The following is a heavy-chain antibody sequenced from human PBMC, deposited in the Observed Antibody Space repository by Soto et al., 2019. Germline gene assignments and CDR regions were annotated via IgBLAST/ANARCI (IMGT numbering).Heavy chain of an antibody. J-gene: IGHJ6*02. CDR1: GYTFTSYG. D-gene: IGHD1-7*01. V-gene: IGHV1-18*01. CDR2: ISAYNGNT. Sequence: RASVKVSCKASGYTFTSYGISWVRQAPGQGLEWMGWISAYNGNTNYAQKLQGRVTMTTDTSTSTAYMELRSLRSDDTAVYYCARGGITGTTGYYYYYGMDVWGQGTTVTVSS. CDR3: ARGGITGTTGYYYYYGMDV.